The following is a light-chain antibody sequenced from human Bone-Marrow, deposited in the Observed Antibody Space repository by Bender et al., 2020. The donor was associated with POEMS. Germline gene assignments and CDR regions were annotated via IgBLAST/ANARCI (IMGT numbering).Light chain of an antibody. Sequence: QSVLTQKPSASGTPGQRVTISCSGGTSTFGSNAVNWYQQIPGTAPRLLIYTNNQRPSGVPARFSGSKSGTSASLAISDIQSEDEGDYYCSSWDDSLSGWVFGGGTKLTVL. CDR2: TNN. CDR1: TSTFGSNA. J-gene: IGLJ3*02. V-gene: IGLV1-44*01. CDR3: SSWDDSLSGWV.